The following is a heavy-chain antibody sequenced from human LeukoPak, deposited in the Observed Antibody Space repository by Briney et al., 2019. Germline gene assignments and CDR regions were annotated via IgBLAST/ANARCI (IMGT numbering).Heavy chain of an antibody. CDR3: ARQGDYGDYGGGY. CDR1: GYSFSTYW. CDR2: IYPGDSDT. D-gene: IGHD4-17*01. Sequence: GESLKISRKGSGYSFSTYWIGWVRQMPGKGLEWMGIIYPGDSDTRYSPSFQGQVTISADKSISTAYLQWSSLKASDTAMYYCARQGDYGDYGGGYWGQGTLVTVSS. V-gene: IGHV5-51*01. J-gene: IGHJ4*02.